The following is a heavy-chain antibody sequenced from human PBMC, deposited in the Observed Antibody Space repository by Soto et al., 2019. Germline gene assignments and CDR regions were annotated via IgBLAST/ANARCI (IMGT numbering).Heavy chain of an antibody. Sequence: LSLTCTVSGGSISSSSYYWGWIRQPPGKGLEWIRSIYYSGSTYYNPSLKSRVTISVDTSKNQFSLKLSSVTAADTAVYYCARQVMEWLLPKIFDYWGQGTLVTVSS. CDR3: ARQVMEWLLPKIFDY. CDR1: GGSISSSSYY. D-gene: IGHD3-3*01. CDR2: IYYSGST. J-gene: IGHJ4*02. V-gene: IGHV4-39*01.